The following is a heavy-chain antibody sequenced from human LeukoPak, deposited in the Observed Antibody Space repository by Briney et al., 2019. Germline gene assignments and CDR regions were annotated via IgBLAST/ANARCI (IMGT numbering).Heavy chain of an antibody. Sequence: GASVKVSCKASGYTFRSYEINWVRPAPGQGLEWVGWIHPNSGKTGYAQKFQGRVTMTRDISTETAFLELSSLKFDDTGIFYCARGHYGGNRYFDIWGQGTLVTVSS. J-gene: IGHJ4*02. CDR2: IHPNSGKT. D-gene: IGHD4-23*01. CDR1: GYTFRSYE. V-gene: IGHV1-8*01. CDR3: ARGHYGGNRYFDI.